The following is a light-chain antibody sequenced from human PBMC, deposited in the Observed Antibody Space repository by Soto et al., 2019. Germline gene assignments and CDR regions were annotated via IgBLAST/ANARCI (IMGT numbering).Light chain of an antibody. Sequence: DIQMTQSPSSLSESVGDRVTITCRASQSISSYLNWYQQKPGKAPKLLIYAASSLQSGVPSRFSGSGSGTDFTLTISSLQPEDFATYYCQQSYSSFGGGTKVEIK. CDR3: QQSYSS. V-gene: IGKV1-39*01. J-gene: IGKJ4*01. CDR1: QSISSY. CDR2: AAS.